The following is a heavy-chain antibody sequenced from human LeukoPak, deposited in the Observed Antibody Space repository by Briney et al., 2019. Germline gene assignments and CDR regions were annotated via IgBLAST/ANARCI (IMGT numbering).Heavy chain of an antibody. J-gene: IGHJ4*02. D-gene: IGHD3-22*01. CDR2: IRYDRSNK. CDR1: GFTFSSYG. Sequence: QPGGSLRLSCAASGFTFSSYGMHWVRRAPGKGLEWVAFIRYDRSNKYYADSVKGRFTISRDNYKNTLYLQMNSLRAEDAAVYYCAKHESNRREISSGYYGYWGQGTLVTVSS. V-gene: IGHV3-30*02. CDR3: AKHESNRREISSGYYGY.